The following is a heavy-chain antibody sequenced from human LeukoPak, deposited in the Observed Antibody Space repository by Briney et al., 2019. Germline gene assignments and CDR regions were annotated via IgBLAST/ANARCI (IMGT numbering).Heavy chain of an antibody. CDR1: GFTVSNFW. CDR3: AKRPSDYGDYVSYFDY. Sequence: GGSLRLSCAASGFTVSNFWMHWVRQSPGKGLVWVSRIKGDGSVTTYADSVKGRFTISRDNSKEILYLQMNSLRDEDTAVYYCAKRPSDYGDYVSYFDYWGQGTLVTVSS. CDR2: IKGDGSVT. J-gene: IGHJ4*02. D-gene: IGHD4-17*01. V-gene: IGHV3-74*01.